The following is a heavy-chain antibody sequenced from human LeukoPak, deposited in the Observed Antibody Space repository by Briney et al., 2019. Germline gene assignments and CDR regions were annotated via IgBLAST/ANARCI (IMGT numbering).Heavy chain of an antibody. CDR2: FDPEDGET. CDR1: GYTLTELS. CDR3: ARDIYDSSGWMGYYFDY. D-gene: IGHD3-22*01. J-gene: IGHJ4*02. V-gene: IGHV1-24*01. Sequence: ASVKVSCKVSGYTLTELSMHWVRQAPGKGLEWMGGFDPEDGETIYAQKFQGRVTMTEDTSTDTAYMELSSLRSEDTAVYYCARDIYDSSGWMGYYFDYWGQGTLVTVSS.